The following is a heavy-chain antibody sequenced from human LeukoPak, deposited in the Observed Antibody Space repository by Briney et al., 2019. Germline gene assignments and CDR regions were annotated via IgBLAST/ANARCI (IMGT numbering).Heavy chain of an antibody. CDR1: GFTFSSYG. CDR3: AKEGASSQWVSGAFDI. CDR2: IRYDGSNK. V-gene: IGHV3-30*02. Sequence: PGGSLRLSCAASGFTFSSYGMHWVRQAPGKGLEWVAFIRYDGSNKYYADSVKGRFTISRDNSKNTLYLQMNSLRAEDTAVYYCAKEGASSQWVSGAFDIWGQGTMVTVSS. D-gene: IGHD2-2*01. J-gene: IGHJ3*02.